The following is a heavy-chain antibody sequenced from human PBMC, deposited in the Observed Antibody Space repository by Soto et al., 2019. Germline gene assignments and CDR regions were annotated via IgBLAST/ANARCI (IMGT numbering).Heavy chain of an antibody. CDR3: AKDPDGDYGADY. J-gene: IGHJ4*02. V-gene: IGHV3-30*18. Sequence: QVQLVESGGGVVQPGRSLRLSCAASGFSFSTYAMHWVRQAPGKGPEWVAVISYDGRDKYYADSVKGRFTVSRDTSKNTLYLQMNNLRPEDTAVYYCAKDPDGDYGADYWGQGTLVTVSS. CDR1: GFSFSTYA. CDR2: ISYDGRDK. D-gene: IGHD4-17*01.